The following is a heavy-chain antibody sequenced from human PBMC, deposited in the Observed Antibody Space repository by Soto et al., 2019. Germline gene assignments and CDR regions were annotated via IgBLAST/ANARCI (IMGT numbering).Heavy chain of an antibody. V-gene: IGHV3-33*01. CDR2: IWYDGSNK. J-gene: IGHJ6*02. Sequence: QVQLVESGGGVVQPGRSLRLSCAASGFTFSSYGMHWVRQAPGKGLEWVAVIWYDGSNKYYAGSVKGRFTISRDNSKNTLYLQMNSLRAEDTAVYYCARVGDDYGDLYGLDVWGQGTTVTVSS. CDR3: ARVGDDYGDLYGLDV. D-gene: IGHD4-17*01. CDR1: GFTFSSYG.